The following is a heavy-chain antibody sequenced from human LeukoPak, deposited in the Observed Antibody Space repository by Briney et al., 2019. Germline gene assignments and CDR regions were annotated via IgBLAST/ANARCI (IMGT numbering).Heavy chain of an antibody. CDR2: ISYDGSNK. D-gene: IGHD1-26*01. CDR1: GFTFSSYA. Sequence: GGSLRLSCAASGFTFSSYAMHWVRQAPGKGLEGVAVISYDGSNKYYADSVKGRFTISRDNSKNTLYLQMNSLRAEDTAVYYCARDSRVGSYGDYWGQGTLVTVSS. V-gene: IGHV3-30-3*01. J-gene: IGHJ4*02. CDR3: ARDSRVGSYGDY.